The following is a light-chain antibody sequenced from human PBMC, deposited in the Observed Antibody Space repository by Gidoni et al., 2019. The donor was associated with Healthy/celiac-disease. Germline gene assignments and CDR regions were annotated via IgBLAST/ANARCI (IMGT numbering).Light chain of an antibody. CDR1: QSVSSN. J-gene: IGKJ2*02. Sequence: EIVMTQSPATLSVSPGERVTLSCRASQSVSSNLAWYQQKPGQAPRLLMFGASTRATGIPARFSGSGSGTEFTLTISSLQSEDFAVYYCQHYNNWHPWTFXQXTKLEIK. CDR2: GAS. V-gene: IGKV3D-15*01. CDR3: QHYNNWHPWT.